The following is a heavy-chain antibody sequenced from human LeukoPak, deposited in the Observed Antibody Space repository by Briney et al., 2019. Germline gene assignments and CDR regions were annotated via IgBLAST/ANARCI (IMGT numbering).Heavy chain of an antibody. D-gene: IGHD3-22*01. Sequence: TGGSLRLSCAASGFTFSNAWMNWVRQAPGKGLEWVGRIKSKTDGGTTDYAAPVKGRFTISRDDSKNTLYLQMNSLKTEDTAVYYWTTDFLSYDATSGYYPWGQGTLATVSS. CDR2: IKSKTDGGTT. CDR1: GFTFSNAW. V-gene: IGHV3-15*07. J-gene: IGHJ4*01. CDR3: TTDFLSYDATSGYYP.